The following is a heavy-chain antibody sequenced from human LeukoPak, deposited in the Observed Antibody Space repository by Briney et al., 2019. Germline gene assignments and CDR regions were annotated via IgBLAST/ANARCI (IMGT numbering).Heavy chain of an antibody. Sequence: LETLSLTCTVSGGSISSSYWSWIRQPPGKELEWIGYIYDSGNTNYNPSLKSRVTISVDTSKNQFSLKLSSVTAADTAVYYCARGGLWWFDYWGQGTLVTVSS. J-gene: IGHJ4*02. CDR2: IYDSGNT. CDR1: GGSISSSY. V-gene: IGHV4-59*01. D-gene: IGHD2-21*01. CDR3: ARGGLWWFDY.